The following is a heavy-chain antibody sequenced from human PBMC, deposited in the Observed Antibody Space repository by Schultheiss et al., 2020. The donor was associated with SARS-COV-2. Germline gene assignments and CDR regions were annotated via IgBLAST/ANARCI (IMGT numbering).Heavy chain of an antibody. CDR3: AREGDQLFVGDDAFDI. V-gene: IGHV3-48*03. CDR1: GFTFSSYE. J-gene: IGHJ3*02. D-gene: IGHD2-2*01. CDR2: ISSSGSTI. Sequence: SCAASGFTFSSYEMNWVRQAPGKGLEWVSYISSSGSTIYYADSVKGRFTISRDNAKNSLYLQMNSLRAEDTAVYYCAREGDQLFVGDDAFDIWGQGTMVTVSS.